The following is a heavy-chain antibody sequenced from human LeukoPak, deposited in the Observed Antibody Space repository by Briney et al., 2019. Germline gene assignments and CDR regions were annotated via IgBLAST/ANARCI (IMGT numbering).Heavy chain of an antibody. CDR2: INPNSGDT. CDR3: ARGVRRSAGKLHRSGNYYMDV. Sequence: ASVKVSCKASGYSLTGFYLYWLRQAPRQGPQWMGWINPNSGDTNYAQKYEGRVSMTRDTSISTAYMELSGLSSDDTAVYYCARGVRRSAGKLHRSGNYYMDVWGKGTTVIVSS. J-gene: IGHJ6*03. V-gene: IGHV1-2*02. CDR1: GYSLTGFY. D-gene: IGHD1-1*01.